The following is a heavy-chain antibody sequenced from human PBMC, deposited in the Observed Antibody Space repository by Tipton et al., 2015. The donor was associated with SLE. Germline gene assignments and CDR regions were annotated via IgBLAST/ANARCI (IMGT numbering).Heavy chain of an antibody. CDR2: ISAYNGNT. V-gene: IGHV1-18*01. CDR3: ARDRAPSPVAGFPFDI. CDR1: GYTFTSYG. Sequence: QSGAEVKKPGASVKVSCKASGYTFTSYGISWVRQAPGQGLEWMGWISAYNGNTNYAQKLQDRVTMTTDTSTSTAYMELRSLRSDDTAVYYCARDRAPSPVAGFPFDIWGQGTMVTVSS. J-gene: IGHJ3*02. D-gene: IGHD6-19*01.